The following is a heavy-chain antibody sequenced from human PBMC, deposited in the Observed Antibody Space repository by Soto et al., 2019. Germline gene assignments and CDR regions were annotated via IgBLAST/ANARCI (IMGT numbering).Heavy chain of an antibody. Sequence: GASVKVSCKASGYTFTSYAMHWVRQAPGQRLEWMGWINAGNGNTKYSQKFQGRVTITRDTSASTAYMELSSLRSEDTAVYYCARGTTISPGGYYYYYGMDPWGQGTLVTVSS. CDR3: ARGTTISPGGYYYYYGMDP. V-gene: IGHV1-3*01. CDR2: INAGNGNT. J-gene: IGHJ6*02. D-gene: IGHD3-9*01. CDR1: GYTFTSYA.